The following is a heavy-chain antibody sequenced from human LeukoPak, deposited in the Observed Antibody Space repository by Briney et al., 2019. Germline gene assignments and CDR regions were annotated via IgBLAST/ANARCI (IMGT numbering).Heavy chain of an antibody. J-gene: IGHJ4*02. Sequence: SETLSLTCAVYGGSFSGYYWSWIRQPPGKGLEWIGEINHSGSTNYNPSLKSRVTISVDTSKNQFSLKLGSVTAADTAVYYCARVPTIQYRRFDYWGQGTLVTVSS. CDR3: ARVPTIQYRRFDY. CDR2: INHSGST. CDR1: GGSFSGYY. V-gene: IGHV4-34*01. D-gene: IGHD2/OR15-2a*01.